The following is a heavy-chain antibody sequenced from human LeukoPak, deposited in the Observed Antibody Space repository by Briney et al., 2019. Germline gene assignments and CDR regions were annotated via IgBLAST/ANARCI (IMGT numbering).Heavy chain of an antibody. CDR1: GFIFGDYW. Sequence: GGSLRLSCAGSGFIFGDYWMSWVRQAPGKGLEWVANIKQDGSLVQYVDSVKGRFIISRDNSKNSLYLQMNSLRAEDTALYYCAKDIGPLSSFYGSGSYLTGGMDVWGKGTTVTGSS. V-gene: IGHV3-7*03. CDR2: IKQDGSLV. D-gene: IGHD3-10*01. J-gene: IGHJ6*04. CDR3: AKDIGPLSSFYGSGSYLTGGMDV.